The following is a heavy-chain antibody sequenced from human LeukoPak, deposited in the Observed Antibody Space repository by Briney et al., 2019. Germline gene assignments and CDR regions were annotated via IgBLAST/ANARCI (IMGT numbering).Heavy chain of an antibody. D-gene: IGHD1/OR15-1a*01. CDR3: ARQRVNKWNNLWSFDY. Sequence: KPSETLSLTCTVSGGSVSSDIYYWSWIRQPPGEGLEWIGYVYYSGSTNYNPSLKSRVTISLDTSKNQFSLKLSSMTAADTAVYYCARQRVNKWNNLWSFDYWGQGTLVTVSS. V-gene: IGHV4-61*01. CDR1: GGSVSSDIYY. J-gene: IGHJ4*02. CDR2: VYYSGST.